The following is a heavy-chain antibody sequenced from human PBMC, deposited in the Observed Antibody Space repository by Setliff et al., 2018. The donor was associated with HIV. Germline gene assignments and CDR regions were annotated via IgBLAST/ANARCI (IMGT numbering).Heavy chain of an antibody. D-gene: IGHD2-15*01. J-gene: IGHJ3*01. Sequence: SETLSLTCTVSGGSISNSSSYWGWIRQPPGKRLEWIGSIYYSGSTYYNPSLKSRVTISVDTSKKQFSLRLSSVTAADTAIYYCARAVVPPRSRGFDLWGQGTMVTVSS. CDR1: GGSISNSSSY. V-gene: IGHV4-39*07. CDR3: ARAVVPPRSRGFDL. CDR2: IYYSGST.